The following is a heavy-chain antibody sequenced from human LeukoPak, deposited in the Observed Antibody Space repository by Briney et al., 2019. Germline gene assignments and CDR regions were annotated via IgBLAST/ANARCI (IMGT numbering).Heavy chain of an antibody. CDR3: ARLYYYDSSGLDY. J-gene: IGHJ4*02. V-gene: IGHV4-30-4*08. D-gene: IGHD3-22*01. Sequence: SQILSLTCTVSGGSISSGDYYWSWIRQPPGTGLEWIGYIYYSGSTYYNPSLKSRVTISVDTSKNQFSLKLSSVTAADTAVYYCARLYYYDSSGLDYWGQGTLVTVSS. CDR2: IYYSGST. CDR1: GGSISSGDYY.